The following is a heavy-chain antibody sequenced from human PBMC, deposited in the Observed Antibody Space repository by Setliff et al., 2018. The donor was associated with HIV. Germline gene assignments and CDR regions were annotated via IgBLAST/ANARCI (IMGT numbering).Heavy chain of an antibody. J-gene: IGHJ6*02. CDR1: GYSFASYW. V-gene: IGHV5-51*01. D-gene: IGHD3-16*01. Sequence: PGESLKISCKGSGYSFASYWIGWVRQMPGKGLEWMGIIYPGDSDTRYSPSSRGQVTISVDKSINTAYLHWASLKASDTAMYYCARHQNSYFWGSPRGGMDVWGQGTTVTVSS. CDR2: IYPGDSDT. CDR3: ARHQNSYFWGSPRGGMDV.